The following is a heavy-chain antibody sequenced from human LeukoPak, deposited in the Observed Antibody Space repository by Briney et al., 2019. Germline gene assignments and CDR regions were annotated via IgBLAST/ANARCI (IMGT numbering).Heavy chain of an antibody. J-gene: IGHJ6*03. V-gene: IGHV3-7*01. D-gene: IGHD6-19*01. CDR3: AKGSKAVLFTRDHYMDV. Sequence: PGGSLRLSCAASGFTFNTYWMTWVRQAPGKGLEWVANINEDGREKYYVDSVKGRIFISRDNARHSLYLQMNSPRAEDTAVYFCAKGSKAVLFTRDHYMDVWGKGTTVTISS. CDR1: GFTFNTYW. CDR2: INEDGREK.